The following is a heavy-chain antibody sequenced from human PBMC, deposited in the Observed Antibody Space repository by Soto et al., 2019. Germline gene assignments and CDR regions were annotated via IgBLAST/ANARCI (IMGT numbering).Heavy chain of an antibody. D-gene: IGHD4-17*01. J-gene: IGHJ2*01. CDR1: GFTFGDYA. CDR3: TRTFDDGDYYRFWYFDL. Sequence: GGSLRLSCTASGFTFGDYAMSWFRQAPGKGLEWVGFIRSNAYGGTTEYAASVKGRFTISRDDSKSIAYLQMNSLKTEDTALYYCTRTFDDGDYYRFWYFDLWGRGTLVTVSS. V-gene: IGHV3-49*03. CDR2: IRSNAYGGTT.